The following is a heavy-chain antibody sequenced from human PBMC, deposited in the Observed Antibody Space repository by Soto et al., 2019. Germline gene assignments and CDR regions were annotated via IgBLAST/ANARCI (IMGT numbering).Heavy chain of an antibody. V-gene: IGHV3-48*01. Sequence: AGGSLRLSCAASGFTFSSYSMNWVRQAPGKGLEWVSYISSSSSTIYYADSVKGRFTISRDNAKNSLYLQMNSLRAEDTAVYYCARDLRGESPDYWGQGTLVTVSS. CDR3: ARDLRGESPDY. CDR1: GFTFSSYS. CDR2: ISSSSSTI. J-gene: IGHJ4*02. D-gene: IGHD3-10*01.